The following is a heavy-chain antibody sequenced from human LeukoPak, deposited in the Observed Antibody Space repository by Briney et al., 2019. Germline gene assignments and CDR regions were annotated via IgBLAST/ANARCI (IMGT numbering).Heavy chain of an antibody. J-gene: IGHJ4*02. Sequence: ASVKVSCKASGYIFTDYYIHWVRQAPGQGHEWMGRINPNNGGTNFAQKFQARVTMTSDTSISTAYMEVSGLESDDTAVYYCARARYCYTTSCPLDYWGQGTLVTVSS. V-gene: IGHV1-2*06. CDR1: GYIFTDYY. D-gene: IGHD2-2*01. CDR3: ARARYCYTTSCPLDY. CDR2: INPNNGGT.